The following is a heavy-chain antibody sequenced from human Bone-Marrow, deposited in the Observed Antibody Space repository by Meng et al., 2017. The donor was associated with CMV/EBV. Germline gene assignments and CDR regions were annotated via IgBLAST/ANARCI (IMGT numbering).Heavy chain of an antibody. J-gene: IGHJ4*02. CDR1: NGSGSSGSYY. CDR2: IYNSGST. D-gene: IGHD3-10*01. V-gene: IGHV4-61*01. Sequence: SNGSGSSGSYYWSWIRQPPGKGLEWIGYIYNSGSTNYNPSLKSRVTISVDTSKNQFSLKQSSVTAADTAVYYCARGSHYYGSGRDDYWGQGTLVTVSS. CDR3: ARGSHYYGSGRDDY.